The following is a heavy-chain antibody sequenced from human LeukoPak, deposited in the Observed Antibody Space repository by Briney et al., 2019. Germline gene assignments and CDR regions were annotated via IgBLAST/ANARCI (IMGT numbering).Heavy chain of an antibody. D-gene: IGHD6-13*01. Sequence: GGSLRLSCAASGFTFSTYSMNWVRQAPGKGLEWVSSISTTGSYIYYADSVKGRFTISRDNAENSLYLQMNSLRAEDTAVYYCARDGVAAGVYFDCWGQGILVTVSS. V-gene: IGHV3-21*01. CDR2: ISTTGSYI. J-gene: IGHJ4*02. CDR3: ARDGVAAGVYFDC. CDR1: GFTFSTYS.